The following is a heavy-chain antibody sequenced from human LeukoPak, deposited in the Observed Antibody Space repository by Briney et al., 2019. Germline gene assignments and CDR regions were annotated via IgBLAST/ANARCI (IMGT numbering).Heavy chain of an antibody. D-gene: IGHD5-12*01. CDR2: INHSGST. J-gene: IGHJ5*02. CDR3: ARSGYYTANWFDP. CDR1: GGSFSGYY. Sequence: PSETLSLTCAVYGGSFSGYYWSWIRQPPGKGLEWIGEINHSGSTNYNPSLKSRVTISVDTSKNQFSLKLSSVTAADTAVYYCARSGYYTANWFDPWGQGILVTVSS. V-gene: IGHV4-34*01.